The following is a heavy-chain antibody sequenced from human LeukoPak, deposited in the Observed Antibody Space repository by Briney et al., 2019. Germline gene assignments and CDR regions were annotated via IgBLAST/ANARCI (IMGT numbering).Heavy chain of an antibody. J-gene: IGHJ4*02. CDR3: ARADSYYYDSSGYYGN. CDR1: GFTFSDYY. V-gene: IGHV3-11*01. D-gene: IGHD3-22*01. Sequence: GGSLRLSCAASGFTFSDYYMSWIRQAPGKGLEWVSYISSSGSTIYYADSVKGRFTISRDNAKNSLYLQMNSPRAEDTAVYYCARADSYYYDSSGYYGNWGQGTLVTVSS. CDR2: ISSSGSTI.